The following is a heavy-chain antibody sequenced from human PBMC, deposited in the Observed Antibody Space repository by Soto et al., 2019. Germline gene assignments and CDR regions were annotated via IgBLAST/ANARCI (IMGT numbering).Heavy chain of an antibody. CDR1: GYTFTSYG. CDR3: SAGYSSGWSRYGMDV. J-gene: IGHJ6*02. CDR2: ISAYNGNT. V-gene: IGHV1-18*01. Sequence: ASVKVSCKASGYTFTSYGISWVRQAPGQGLEWMGWISAYNGNTNYAQKLQGRVTMTTDTSTSTAYMELRSLRSDDTAVYYCSAGYSSGWSRYGMDVWGQGTTVTVSS. D-gene: IGHD6-19*01.